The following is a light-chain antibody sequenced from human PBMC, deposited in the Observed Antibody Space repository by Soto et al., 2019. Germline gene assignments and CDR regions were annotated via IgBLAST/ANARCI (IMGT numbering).Light chain of an antibody. Sequence: DTQMTQSPSSLSPPVGHRLTITCRASQSISSYLNWYQQQPGKAPTLLIYAAYTLQDGVPSTFSGSGSGTDFTLTISSLKPEDFATYYCQQNYSSPTWTFGHGTKVDIK. CDR1: QSISSY. J-gene: IGKJ1*01. V-gene: IGKV1-39*01. CDR2: AAY. CDR3: QQNYSSPTWT.